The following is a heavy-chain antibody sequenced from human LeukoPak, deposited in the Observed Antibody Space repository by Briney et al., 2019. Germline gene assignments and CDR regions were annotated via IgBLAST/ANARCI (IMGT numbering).Heavy chain of an antibody. Sequence: PGGSLRLSCAASGFTFSNAWMSWVRQAPGKGLEWVGRLKSKTDGGTTDYAAPVKGRFTISRDESKNTLYLQMNSLKTEDTAVYYCTTGATMVRGLGYWGQGTLVTVSS. CDR3: TTGATMVRGLGY. J-gene: IGHJ4*02. CDR2: LKSKTDGGTT. D-gene: IGHD3-10*01. V-gene: IGHV3-15*01. CDR1: GFTFSNAW.